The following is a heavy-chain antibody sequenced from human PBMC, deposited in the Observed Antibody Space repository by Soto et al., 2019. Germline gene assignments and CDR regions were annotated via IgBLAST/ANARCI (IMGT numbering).Heavy chain of an antibody. CDR2: INAGSGNT. CDR1: GYTFSTYT. D-gene: IGHD3-3*02. V-gene: IGHV1-3*01. J-gene: IGHJ3*02. Sequence: QAQLVQSGAEMKKPGASVKVSCKAAGYTFSTYTMNWVRQAPGQRLEWMGWINAGSGNTKYSQNFQGRVSSTRDTAASTVYMERTGLKSEDTAVYYWARDTETLGPRANDALDIWGQGTMVTVSS. CDR3: ARDTETLGPRANDALDI.